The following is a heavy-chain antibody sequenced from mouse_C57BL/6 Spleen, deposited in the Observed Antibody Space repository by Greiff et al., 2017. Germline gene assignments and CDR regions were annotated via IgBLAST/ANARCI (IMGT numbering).Heavy chain of an antibody. CDR2: IYPGDGDT. CDR1: GYAFSSYW. D-gene: IGHD3-3*01. V-gene: IGHV1-80*01. Sequence: VQLQQSGAELVKPGASVKISCKASGYAFSSYWMNWVQQRPGKGLEWIGQIYPGDGDTNYNGKFKGKATLTADKSSSTAYMQLSSLTSEDSAVYFCARGRRAMDYWGQGTSVTVSS. CDR3: ARGRRAMDY. J-gene: IGHJ4*01.